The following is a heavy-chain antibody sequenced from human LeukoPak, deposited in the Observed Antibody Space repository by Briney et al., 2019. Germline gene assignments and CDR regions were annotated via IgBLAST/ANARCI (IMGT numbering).Heavy chain of an antibody. V-gene: IGHV5-51*01. D-gene: IGHD2-2*01. Sequence: GESLKISCKGSGYSFTSYWIGWVRQMPGKGLEWMGIIYPGDSDTRYSPPFQGQVTISADKSISTAYLQWSSLKASDTAMYYCARHGLGYCSSTSCPYYYYGMDVWGQGTTVTVSS. J-gene: IGHJ6*02. CDR2: IYPGDSDT. CDR1: GYSFTSYW. CDR3: ARHGLGYCSSTSCPYYYYGMDV.